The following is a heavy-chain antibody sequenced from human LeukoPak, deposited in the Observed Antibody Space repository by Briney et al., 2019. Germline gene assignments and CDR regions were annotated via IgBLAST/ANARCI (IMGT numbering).Heavy chain of an antibody. D-gene: IGHD3-10*01. CDR2: IKDGGIT. J-gene: IGHJ4*02. V-gene: IGHV4-34*01. CDR3: AREVAGFGELVFDY. CDR1: SGSFSGYY. Sequence: SETLSLTCAVYSGSFSGYYWSWIRLPPGKGLEWIGEIKDGGITNYNPSLRSRVTISVDTSKNQFSLKLSSVTAADTAVYYCAREVAGFGELVFDYWGQGTLVTVSS.